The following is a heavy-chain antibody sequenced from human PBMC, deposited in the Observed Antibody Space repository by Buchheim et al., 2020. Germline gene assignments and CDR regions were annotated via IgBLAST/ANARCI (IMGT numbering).Heavy chain of an antibody. D-gene: IGHD2-15*01. CDR3: ARVPRDIVVVVAATPGWYFDL. J-gene: IGHJ2*01. CDR2: IYYSGST. CDR1: GGSISSGGYY. Sequence: QVQLQESGPGLVKPSQTLSLTCIVSGGSISSGGYYWSWIRQHPGKGLEWIGYIYYSGSTYYNPSLKSRVTISVDTSKNQFSLKLSSVTAADTAVYYCARVPRDIVVVVAATPGWYFDLWGRGTL. V-gene: IGHV4-31*03.